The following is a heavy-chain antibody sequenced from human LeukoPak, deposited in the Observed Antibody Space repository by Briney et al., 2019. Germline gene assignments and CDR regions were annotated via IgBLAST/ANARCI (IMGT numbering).Heavy chain of an antibody. V-gene: IGHV3-30*02. D-gene: IGHD6-13*01. CDR2: IRYDGSNK. CDR3: SKLAAAGFDY. Sequence: GGSLRLSCAASGFTFCSYGMHWVRQAPGKGLEWVAFIRYDGSNKYYADSVKGRFTISRDNSKNTLYLQRNSLRAEDTAVYYCSKLAAAGFDYWGQGTLVTVSS. CDR1: GFTFCSYG. J-gene: IGHJ4*02.